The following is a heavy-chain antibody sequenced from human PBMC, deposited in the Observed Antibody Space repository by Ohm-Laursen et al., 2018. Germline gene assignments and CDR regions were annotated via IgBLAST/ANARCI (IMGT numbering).Heavy chain of an antibody. D-gene: IGHD3-22*01. V-gene: IGHV3-11*01. J-gene: IGHJ6*02. Sequence: SLRLSCTASGFIFGDYSMTWIRQAPGKGLEWISYISSGSVTIHYADSVRGRFTISRDNAKDSLFLQMNSLRAEDTAVYYCARHDSSDSPSHYYYYTMDVWGQGTTVTVSS. CDR1: GFIFGDYS. CDR2: ISSGSVTI. CDR3: ARHDSSDSPSHYYYYTMDV.